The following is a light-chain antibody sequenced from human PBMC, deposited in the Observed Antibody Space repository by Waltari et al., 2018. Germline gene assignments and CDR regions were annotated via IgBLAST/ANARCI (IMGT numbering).Light chain of an antibody. Sequence: QSVLTQAPSASGTPGQRVTISCSGGSSNIGSKPVSWYQQLPGAAPKLLIYSNDRRPSGVPDRFSGSKSGTSASLGISGLQSEDEADYYCSSWDDSLSGRVFGPGTRVTVL. J-gene: IGLJ1*01. CDR2: SND. V-gene: IGLV1-44*01. CDR1: SSNIGSKP. CDR3: SSWDDSLSGRV.